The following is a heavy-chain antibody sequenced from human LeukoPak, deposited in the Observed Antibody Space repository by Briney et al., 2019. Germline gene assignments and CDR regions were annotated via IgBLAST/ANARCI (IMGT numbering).Heavy chain of an antibody. V-gene: IGHV3-66*01. D-gene: IGHD5-18*01. CDR3: AKVKVDEIGYSFGY. CDR2: IYSGGST. CDR1: GFTVSSNY. Sequence: GGSLRLSCAASGFTVSSNYMSWVRQAPGKGLEWVSVIYSGGSTYYADSVKGRFTISRDNSKNTLYLQMNSLRAEDTAVYYCAKVKVDEIGYSFGYWGQGTLVTVSS. J-gene: IGHJ4*02.